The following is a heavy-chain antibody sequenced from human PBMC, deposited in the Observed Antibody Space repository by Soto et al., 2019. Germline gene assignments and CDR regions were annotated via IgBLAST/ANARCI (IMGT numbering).Heavy chain of an antibody. V-gene: IGHV3-30-3*01. CDR1: GFTFSSYA. J-gene: IGHJ4*02. D-gene: IGHD3-22*01. CDR3: ARDLYYYDSSGYLGPFDY. CDR2: ISYDGSNK. Sequence: GGSLRLSCAASGFTFSSYAMHWVRQAPGKGLEWVAVISYDGSNKYYADSVKGRFTISRDNSKNTLYLQMNSLRAEDTAVYYCARDLYYYDSSGYLGPFDYWGQGTLVTVSS.